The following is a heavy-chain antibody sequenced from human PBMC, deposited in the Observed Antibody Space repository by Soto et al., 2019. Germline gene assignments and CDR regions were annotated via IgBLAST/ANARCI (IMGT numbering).Heavy chain of an antibody. D-gene: IGHD3-10*01. V-gene: IGHV5-51*01. CDR3: AKDQMVRGVITIYYYYGMDV. Sequence: RGSLKISCKGSGYSFTSYWIGWVRQMPGKGLEWMGIIYPGDSGTRYSPSFQGQVTISADKSIRTAYLQWSSLRAEDTAVYYCAKDQMVRGVITIYYYYGMDVWGQGTTVTVSS. J-gene: IGHJ6*02. CDR2: IYPGDSGT. CDR1: GYSFTSYW.